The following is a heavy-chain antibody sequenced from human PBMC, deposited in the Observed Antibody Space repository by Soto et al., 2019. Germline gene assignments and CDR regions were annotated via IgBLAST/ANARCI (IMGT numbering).Heavy chain of an antibody. Sequence: SVKVSCKASGGTFSSYAISWVRQAPGQGLEWMGGIIPIFGTANYAQKFQGRAAITADESTSTAYMELSSLRSEDTAVYYCAGSTAVAKTPPSAWGQGTLVTVSS. J-gene: IGHJ5*02. V-gene: IGHV1-69*13. CDR2: IIPIFGTA. CDR3: AGSTAVAKTPPSA. D-gene: IGHD6-19*01. CDR1: GGTFSSYA.